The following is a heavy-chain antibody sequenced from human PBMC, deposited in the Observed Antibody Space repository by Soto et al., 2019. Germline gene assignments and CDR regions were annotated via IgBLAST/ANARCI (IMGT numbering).Heavy chain of an antibody. J-gene: IGHJ4*02. V-gene: IGHV4-30-2*01. CDR1: GGSISSGGYS. D-gene: IGHD2-8*01. Sequence: SETLSLTCAVSGGSISSGGYSWSWIRQPPGKGLEWIGYIYHSGSTYYADSVKGRFTISRDNSKNTLYLQMNSLRAEDTAVYYCARDPWSAGHGYWGQGTLVTVSS. CDR2: IYHSGST. CDR3: ARDPWSAGHGY.